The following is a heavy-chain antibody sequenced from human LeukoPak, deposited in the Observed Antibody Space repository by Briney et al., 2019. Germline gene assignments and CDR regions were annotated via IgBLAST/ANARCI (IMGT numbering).Heavy chain of an antibody. Sequence: GGSLRLSCAASGFTFSNLAMNWVRQAPGKGLEWVSTISGSGTYYSDSVKGRFTISRDNSKSTVYLQMNSLRVEDTALYYCAKTHGDSLFDLWGRGTLVTVSS. V-gene: IGHV3-23*01. CDR3: AKTHGDSLFDL. CDR2: ISGSGT. CDR1: GFTFSNLA. D-gene: IGHD5-24*01. J-gene: IGHJ4*02.